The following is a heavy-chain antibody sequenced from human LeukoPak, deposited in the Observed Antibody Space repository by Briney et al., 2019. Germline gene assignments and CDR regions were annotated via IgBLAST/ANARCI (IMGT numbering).Heavy chain of an antibody. J-gene: IGHJ4*02. D-gene: IGHD2-2*01. CDR3: ARARYCSSTSCYPDY. CDR2: INPNSGGT. CDR1: GYTFTGYY. V-gene: IGHV1-2*02. Sequence: GASVKVSCKASGYTFTGYYMHWVRQAPGQGLEWMGWINPNSGGTNYAQKFQGRATMTRDTSISTAYMELSRLRSDDTAVYYCARARYCSSTSCYPDYWGQGTLVTVSS.